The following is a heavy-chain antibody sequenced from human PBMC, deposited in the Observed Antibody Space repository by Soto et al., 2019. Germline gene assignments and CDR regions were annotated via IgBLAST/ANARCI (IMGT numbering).Heavy chain of an antibody. CDR2: IVPNIGTV. V-gene: IGHV1-69*05. CDR3: VRGEAV. D-gene: IGHD1-26*01. CDR1: GGTLTNFINYP. Sequence: SVKVSCKASGGTLTNFINYPINWVRQAPGQGLEWMGGIVPNIGTVNYAQKFQGRVTMTRDTSISTAYMEMSSLRSDDTAVYYCVRGEAVWGQGTLVTVSS. J-gene: IGHJ4*02.